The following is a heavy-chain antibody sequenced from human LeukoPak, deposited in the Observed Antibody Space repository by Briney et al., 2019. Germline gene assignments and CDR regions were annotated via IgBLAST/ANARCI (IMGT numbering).Heavy chain of an antibody. J-gene: IGHJ4*02. CDR1: GYTFTSYW. D-gene: IGHD6-6*01. CDR2: IDPSDSYT. Sequence: GESLKISCKGSGYTFTSYWISWVRQMPGKVLEWMGKIDPSDSYTNYSPSFQGHVTISADKSISTAYLQWSSLKASDTAMYYCARGESIAARAAEEIDFWGQGTLVTVSS. CDR3: ARGESIAARAAEEIDF. V-gene: IGHV5-10-1*01.